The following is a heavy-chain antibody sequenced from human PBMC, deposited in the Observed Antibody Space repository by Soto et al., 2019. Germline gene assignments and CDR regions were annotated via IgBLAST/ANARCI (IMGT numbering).Heavy chain of an antibody. CDR1: GYTLTSYG. CDR3: TSDLGSEAGGHWEFGY. D-gene: IGHD3-10*02. V-gene: IGHV1-18*01. J-gene: IGHJ4*02. CDR2: ISAYNGNT. Sequence: QVQLVQSGAEVKKPGASVKDSCKASGYTLTSYGISWVRQAPGQRLEWMGWISAYNGNTNYAQKRQGRVTLTTDPARRTGYMELRCLRSDDTALYSCTSDLGSEAGGHWEFGYWGQGTLVTVSS.